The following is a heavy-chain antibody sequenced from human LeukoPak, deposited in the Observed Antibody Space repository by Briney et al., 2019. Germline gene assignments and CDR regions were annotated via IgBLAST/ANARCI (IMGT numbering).Heavy chain of an antibody. J-gene: IGHJ4*02. CDR2: ISGSGGST. CDR1: GFTFSSYA. V-gene: IGHV3-23*01. CDR3: AKDVGPYGLPSRYYFDY. D-gene: IGHD4-11*01. Sequence: GGSLRLSCAASGFTFSSYAMSWVRQAPGKGLEWVSAISGSGGSTYYADSVKGRFTISRDNSKNTLYLQMNSLRAEDTAVYYCAKDVGPYGLPSRYYFDYWGQGTLVTVSS.